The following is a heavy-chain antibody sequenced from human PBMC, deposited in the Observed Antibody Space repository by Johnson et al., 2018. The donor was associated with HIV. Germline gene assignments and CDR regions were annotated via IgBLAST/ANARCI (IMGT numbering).Heavy chain of an antibody. CDR3: ARPIARGASDI. CDR2: ISYDGSNK. CDR1: GFTFSSYA. V-gene: IGHV3-30*04. J-gene: IGHJ3*02. Sequence: QVQLVESGGGVVQPGRSLRLSCAASGFTFSSYAMHWVRQAPGKGLEWVALISYDGSNKYYADSVKGRFTISRDNAKNSLSLQMTSLRAEDTAVYYCARPIARGASDIWGQGTMVTVSS. D-gene: IGHD6-13*01.